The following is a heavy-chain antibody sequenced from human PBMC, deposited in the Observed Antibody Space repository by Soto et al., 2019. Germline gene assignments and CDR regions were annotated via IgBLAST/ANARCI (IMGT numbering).Heavy chain of an antibody. CDR3: ARGWGYDSNDYYYAY. CDR1: GGTFSRHA. J-gene: IGHJ4*02. CDR2: IIPIFGTA. D-gene: IGHD3-22*01. V-gene: IGHV1-69*01. Sequence: QVQLVQSGAEVRKPGSSVKVSCKASGGTFSRHAIGWVRQAPGQGLEWMGGIIPIFGTANNAQKFQGRVTIIADESTSTVYMELSSLRSEDTAMYYCARGWGYDSNDYYYAYWGQGTLVIVSS.